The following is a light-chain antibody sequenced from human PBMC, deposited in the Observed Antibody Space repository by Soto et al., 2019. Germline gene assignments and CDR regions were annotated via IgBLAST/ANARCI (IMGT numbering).Light chain of an antibody. V-gene: IGLV1-40*01. CDR3: ESYDSSLSGPVV. J-gene: IGLJ2*01. CDR2: GNG. Sequence: QSVLTQLPSVSGAPGQRVTISCTGSTSNIGAGYDVHWYQQLPRTAPKLLISGNGNRPSGVPDRFSGSKSGASASLAITGLLAEDEADYYCESYDSSLSGPVVFGGGTKLTVL. CDR1: TSNIGAGYD.